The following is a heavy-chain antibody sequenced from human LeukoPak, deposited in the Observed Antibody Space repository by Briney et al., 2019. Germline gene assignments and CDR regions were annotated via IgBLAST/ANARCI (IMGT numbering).Heavy chain of an antibody. J-gene: IGHJ6*03. CDR3: ARGPMTTVPNYYYYYYMDV. V-gene: IGHV1-69*13. Sequence: ASVKVSCKASGGTFSSYAISWVRQAPGQGLEWMGGIIPIFGTANYAQKFQGRVTITADESTSTDYMELSSLRSEDTAVYYCARGPMTTVPNYYYYYYMDVWGKGTTVTVSS. D-gene: IGHD4-11*01. CDR1: GGTFSSYA. CDR2: IIPIFGTA.